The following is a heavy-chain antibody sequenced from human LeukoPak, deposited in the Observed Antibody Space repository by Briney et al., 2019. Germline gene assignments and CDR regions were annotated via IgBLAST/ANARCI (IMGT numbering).Heavy chain of an antibody. CDR1: GYSFTSYW. J-gene: IGHJ4*02. Sequence: PGESLKISCKGSGYSFTSYWIGWVRQMPGKGLGWMGIIYPGDSDTTYSPSFQGQVTISADKSISTAYLQWSSLKASDTAMYYCARQDDLYGTSIDYWGQGTLVTVSS. CDR3: ARQDDLYGTSIDY. D-gene: IGHD2-2*01. V-gene: IGHV5-51*01. CDR2: IYPGDSDT.